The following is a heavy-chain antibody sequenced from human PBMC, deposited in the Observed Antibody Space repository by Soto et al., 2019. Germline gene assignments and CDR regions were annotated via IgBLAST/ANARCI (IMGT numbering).Heavy chain of an antibody. CDR3: AKDLSTVTNPSDY. V-gene: IGHV3-30*18. J-gene: IGHJ4*02. CDR1: GFTFSSYG. Sequence: QVQLVESGGGAVQPGRSLRLSCAASGFTFSSYGMHWVRQAPGKGLEWVAVISYDGSNKYYADSVKGRFTISRDNSKNTLYLQMNSLRAEDTAVYYCAKDLSTVTNPSDYWGQGTLVTVSS. CDR2: ISYDGSNK. D-gene: IGHD4-17*01.